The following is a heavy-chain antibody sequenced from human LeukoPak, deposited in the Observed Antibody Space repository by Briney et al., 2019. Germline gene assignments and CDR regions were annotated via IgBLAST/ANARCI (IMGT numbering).Heavy chain of an antibody. CDR2: IYYSGST. CDR3: ARVSPNTVTTLQYFDY. Sequence: SETLSLTCTVSGGSITSSSYYWGWIRQPPGKGLEWIGSIYYSGSTFYNPSLKSRVTISVDTSKYQFSLRLSSVTAADTAVYYCARVSPNTVTTLQYFDYWGQGTLVTVSS. D-gene: IGHD4-17*01. CDR1: GGSITSSSYY. J-gene: IGHJ4*02. V-gene: IGHV4-39*07.